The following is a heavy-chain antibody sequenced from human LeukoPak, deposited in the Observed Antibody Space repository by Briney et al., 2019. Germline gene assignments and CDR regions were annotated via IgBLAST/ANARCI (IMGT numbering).Heavy chain of an antibody. Sequence: GGSLRLSCAASGFTVSSNYMNWVRQAPGKGLEWVSVIYSGGSTYYADSVKGRFTISRDNSKNTIYLQINNLKVEDAAVYYCARGASSDYWGQGTLVTVSS. CDR3: ARGASSDY. D-gene: IGHD2-2*01. CDR1: GFTVSSNY. V-gene: IGHV3-66*01. J-gene: IGHJ4*02. CDR2: IYSGGST.